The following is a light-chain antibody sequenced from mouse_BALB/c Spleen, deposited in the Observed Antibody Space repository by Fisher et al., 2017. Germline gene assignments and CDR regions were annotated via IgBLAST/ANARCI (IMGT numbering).Light chain of an antibody. CDR3: QQWSSNPPT. V-gene: IGKV4-59*01. J-gene: IGKJ5*01. Sequence: IVMTQTTAIMSASPGEKVTMTCSASSRVSYMHWYQQKSGTSPKRWIYDTSKLASGVPARFSGSGSGTSYSLTISSMEAEDAATYYCQQWSSNPPTFGAGTKLELK. CDR1: SRVSY. CDR2: DTS.